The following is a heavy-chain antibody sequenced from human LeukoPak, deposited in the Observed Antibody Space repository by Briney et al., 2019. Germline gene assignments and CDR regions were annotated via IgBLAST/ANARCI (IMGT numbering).Heavy chain of an antibody. CDR1: GGSISSYY. V-gene: IGHV4-59*08. CDR2: IYYSGST. J-gene: IGHJ4*02. D-gene: IGHD3-22*01. Sequence: PSETLSLTCTVSGGSISSYYWSWIRQPPGEGLEWIGYIYYSGSTNYNPSLKSRVTISVDTSKNQFSLKLSSVTAADTAVYYCARHSTYYYDSSGSSFDYWGQGTLVTVSS. CDR3: ARHSTYYYDSSGSSFDY.